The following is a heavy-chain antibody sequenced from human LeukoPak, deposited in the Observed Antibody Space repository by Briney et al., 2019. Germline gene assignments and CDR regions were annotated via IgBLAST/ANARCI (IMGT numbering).Heavy chain of an antibody. CDR2: IDYSGST. D-gene: IGHD2-15*01. V-gene: IGHV4-31*03. CDR1: GGSMSSGGYY. CDR3: TRGWRYCIGGSCFLFDY. Sequence: SETLSLTGTLSGGSMSSGGYYWRWIRPHPGKVVEWVGYIDYSGSTYYNPSLKSRVTISVDTSKNQFSLKQSSVTAADTAVYYCTRGWRYCIGGSCFLFDYWGQGTLVTVSS. J-gene: IGHJ4*02.